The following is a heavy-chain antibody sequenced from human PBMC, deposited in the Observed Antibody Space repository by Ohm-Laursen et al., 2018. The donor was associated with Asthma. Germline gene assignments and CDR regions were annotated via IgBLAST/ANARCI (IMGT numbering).Heavy chain of an antibody. V-gene: IGHV1-69*13. D-gene: IGHD2-2*01. J-gene: IGHJ4*02. CDR1: GGTFSNSG. Sequence: SVKVSCKASGGTFSNSGISWVRQAPGQGLEWMGGINSVFGTTTYPQKFQDRVTITADDSTSTVYMELSSLRSEDTAVYYCARKAGSCISRTCYSLDFWGQGTLVTVSS. CDR3: ARKAGSCISRTCYSLDF. CDR2: INSVFGTT.